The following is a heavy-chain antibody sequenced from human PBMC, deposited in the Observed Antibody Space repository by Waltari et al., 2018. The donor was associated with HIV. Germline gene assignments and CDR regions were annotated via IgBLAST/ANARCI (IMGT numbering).Heavy chain of an antibody. CDR2: ITSSGKTM. CDR3: ARVDYDYIWGRRTSDY. V-gene: IGHV3-11*01. CDR1: GFTFSDYY. Sequence: QVPLVDSGGGLVKPGRSLRLSCAASGFTFSDYYMRWIRQAPGKGLEWVSYITSSGKTMYYADSVKGRFTISRDNAKNSLYLHMNTLRAEDTAVFYCARVDYDYIWGRRTSDYWGQGALVTVSS. J-gene: IGHJ4*02. D-gene: IGHD3-16*01.